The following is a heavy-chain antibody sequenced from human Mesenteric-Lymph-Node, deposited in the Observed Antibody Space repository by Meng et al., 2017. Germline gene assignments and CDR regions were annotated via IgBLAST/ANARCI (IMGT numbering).Heavy chain of an antibody. D-gene: IGHD1-26*01. CDR2: IFYSGST. J-gene: IGHJ4*02. CDR1: GGSISGYY. CDR3: ARVGGSYSD. V-gene: IGHV4-59*01. Sequence: SETLSLTCTVSGGSISGYYWSWLRQPPGKGLEWIGHIFYSGSTNYNPSLKNRVTISLDTSRNQFSLKLTSVTAADTAVYYCARVGGSYSDWGQGTLVTVSS.